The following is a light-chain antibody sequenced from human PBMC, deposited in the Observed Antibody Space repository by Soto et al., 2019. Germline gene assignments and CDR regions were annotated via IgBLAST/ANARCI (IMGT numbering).Light chain of an antibody. CDR1: SSDVGGSNH. J-gene: IGLJ1*01. Sequence: QSALTQPASVSGSPGQSITISCTGSSSDVGGSNHVSWYQQHPGKAPKLIIYGVTNRPSGISNRFSGSKSGSTASLTISGLQLEDEADYYCNSFTSRSTYVFGTGTKLTVL. V-gene: IGLV2-14*03. CDR2: GVT. CDR3: NSFTSRSTYV.